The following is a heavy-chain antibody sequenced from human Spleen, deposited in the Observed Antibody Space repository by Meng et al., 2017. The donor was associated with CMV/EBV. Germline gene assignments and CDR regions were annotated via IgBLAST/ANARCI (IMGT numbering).Heavy chain of an antibody. CDR2: LTWDGVST. CDR3: ARDADGTGWHGAGDY. J-gene: IGHJ4*02. V-gene: IGHV3-43D*03. CDR1: GFTFGNYA. Sequence: GSLSPSCEASGFTFGNYAMHWVRQAPGKGLEWVSLLTWDGVSTFYGDSVKGRFTISRDNSKNSLYLQMNSLRPEDTALYYCARDADGTGWHGAGDYWGQGTLVTVSS. D-gene: IGHD6-19*01.